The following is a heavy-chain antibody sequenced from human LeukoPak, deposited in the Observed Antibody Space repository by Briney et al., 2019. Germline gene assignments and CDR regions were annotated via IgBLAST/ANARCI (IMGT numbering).Heavy chain of an antibody. Sequence: SETLSLTCAVYGGSFSGYYWSWIRQPPGKGLEWIGQINHSGSTNYNPSLKSRVTISVDTSKNQFSLKLSSVTAADTAVYYCARAAEGPSGRQSHYFDYWGQGTLVTVSS. CDR3: ARAAEGPSGRQSHYFDY. J-gene: IGHJ4*02. D-gene: IGHD1-26*01. CDR1: GGSFSGYY. V-gene: IGHV4-34*01. CDR2: INHSGST.